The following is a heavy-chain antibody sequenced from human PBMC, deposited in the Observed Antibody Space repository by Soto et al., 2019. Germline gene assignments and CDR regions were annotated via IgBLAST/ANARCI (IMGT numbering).Heavy chain of an antibody. Sequence: GAALKISCATSGFTFSGSAMHWVRQASGNGLEWVGRIRGNTNNYATAYAASVKGRFTISRDDSKNTAYLQMNSLKTEDTAVYYCRPEWELLSLHHFDYWGQGTLVTVSS. V-gene: IGHV3-73*01. J-gene: IGHJ4*02. CDR1: GFTFSGSA. CDR2: IRGNTNNYAT. D-gene: IGHD1-26*01. CDR3: RPEWELLSLHHFDY.